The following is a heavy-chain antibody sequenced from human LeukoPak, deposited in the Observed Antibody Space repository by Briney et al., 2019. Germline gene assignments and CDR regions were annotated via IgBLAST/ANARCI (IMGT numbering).Heavy chain of an antibody. Sequence: GASVKVSCKASGYTFTSYYMHWVRQAPGQGLEWMGIINPSGGSTSYAQKFQGRVTMTRDMSTSTVYMELSSLRSEDTAVYHCAREGLGSVAAADTNWFDPWGQGTLVTVSS. CDR1: GYTFTSYY. CDR2: INPSGGST. J-gene: IGHJ5*02. V-gene: IGHV1-46*01. D-gene: IGHD6-13*01. CDR3: AREGLGSVAAADTNWFDP.